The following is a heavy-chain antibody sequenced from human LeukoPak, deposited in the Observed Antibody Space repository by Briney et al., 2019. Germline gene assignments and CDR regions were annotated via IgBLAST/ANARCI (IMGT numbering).Heavy chain of an antibody. V-gene: IGHV3-33*01. CDR3: ARELARSARYYFDY. Sequence: PGGSLTLSCAASGYTFSRHGIHWVRQAPGKGLEWVAVVWYDGRNRDYADSVKGRFTISRDNSKNTFYLQMDSLRTEDTAIYYCARELARSARYYFDYWGPGTLVTASS. J-gene: IGHJ4*02. D-gene: IGHD6-6*01. CDR2: VWYDGRNR. CDR1: GYTFSRHG.